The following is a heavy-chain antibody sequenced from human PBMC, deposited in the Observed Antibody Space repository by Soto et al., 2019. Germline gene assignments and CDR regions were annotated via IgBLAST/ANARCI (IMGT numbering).Heavy chain of an antibody. J-gene: IGHJ6*02. CDR2: IYPGDSDT. CDR1: GYSFTSYW. Sequence: GESLKISCKGSGYSFTSYWIGWVRQMPGKGLEWMGIIYPGDSDTRYSPSFQGQVTISADKSISTAYLQWSSLKASDTAMYYCARPIIFYYDSSGYPGYYYYGMDVWGQGTTVTVSX. CDR3: ARPIIFYYDSSGYPGYYYYGMDV. D-gene: IGHD3-22*01. V-gene: IGHV5-51*01.